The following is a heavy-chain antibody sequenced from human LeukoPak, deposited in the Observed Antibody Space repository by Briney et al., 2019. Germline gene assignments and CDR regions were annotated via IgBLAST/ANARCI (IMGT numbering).Heavy chain of an antibody. CDR1: GGSISSGDYY. D-gene: IGHD6-19*01. Sequence: SETLSLTCTVSGGSISSGDYYWSWIRQPPGKGLEWIGYIYYSGSTYYNPSLKSRVTISVDTSKNQFSLKLSSVTAADTAVYYCAREAVEAGTRYWFDPWGQGTLVTVSS. CDR2: IYYSGST. J-gene: IGHJ5*02. V-gene: IGHV4-30-4*01. CDR3: AREAVEAGTRYWFDP.